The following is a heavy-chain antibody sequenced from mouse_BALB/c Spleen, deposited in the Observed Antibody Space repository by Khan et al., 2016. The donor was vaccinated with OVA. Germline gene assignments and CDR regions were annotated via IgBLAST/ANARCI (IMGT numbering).Heavy chain of an antibody. CDR1: GYTFTDYI. J-gene: IGHJ2*01. V-gene: IGHV1-77*01. D-gene: IGHD1-1*01. CDR3: AGTGCGSLGY. CDR2: IYPGSGST. Sequence: QVQLQQSGPVLVKPGASVKMSCKASGYTFTDYIINWVRQRTGQGLEWIGQIYPGSGSTYYNEKFKGKATLTADKSSNTAYMQLRSLTSEDSEVYFCAGTGCGSLGYWGQGTTLTVSS.